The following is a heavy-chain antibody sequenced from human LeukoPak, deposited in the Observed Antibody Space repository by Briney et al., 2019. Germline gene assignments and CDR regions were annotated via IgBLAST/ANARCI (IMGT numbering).Heavy chain of an antibody. J-gene: IGHJ6*03. V-gene: IGHV3-7*01. Sequence: GGSLRLSCAASGFTFSSYWMSWVRQAPGKGLEWVANIKQDGSEKYYVDSVKGRFTISRDNAKNSLYLQMNSLRAEDTAVYYCARDSRHCSSTSCYHDYYYYYYMDVWGKGTTVTVSS. CDR2: IKQDGSEK. CDR1: GFTFSSYW. CDR3: ARDSRHCSSTSCYHDYYYYYYMDV. D-gene: IGHD2-2*01.